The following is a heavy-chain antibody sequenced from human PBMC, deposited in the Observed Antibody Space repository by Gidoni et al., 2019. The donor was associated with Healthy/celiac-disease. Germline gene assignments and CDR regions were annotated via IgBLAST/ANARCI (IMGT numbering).Heavy chain of an antibody. CDR1: GFTFSSYS. D-gene: IGHD6-19*01. J-gene: IGHJ5*02. Sequence: EVQLVESGGGLVKPGGSLRLSCAASGFTFSSYSMHWVRQAPGKGLEWVSDISSSSSYIYYADSVKGRFTISRDNAKNSLYLQMNSLRAEDTAVYYCATHPIAVAGTSWFDPWGQGTLVTVSS. CDR2: ISSSSSYI. V-gene: IGHV3-21*01. CDR3: ATHPIAVAGTSWFDP.